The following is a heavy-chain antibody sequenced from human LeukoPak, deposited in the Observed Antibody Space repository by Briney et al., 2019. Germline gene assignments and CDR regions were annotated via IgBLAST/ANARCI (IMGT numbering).Heavy chain of an antibody. Sequence: KPSETLSLTCAVYGGSFSVYYWSWIRPPPGKGLEWIGEINHSGSTNYNPSLKSRVTISVDTSKNQFSLKLSSVTAADTAVYYCARGRGPWPIVGATKGLVYFDYWGQGTLVTVSS. V-gene: IGHV4-34*01. CDR2: INHSGST. D-gene: IGHD1-26*01. CDR3: ARGRGPWPIVGATKGLVYFDY. CDR1: GGSFSVYY. J-gene: IGHJ4*02.